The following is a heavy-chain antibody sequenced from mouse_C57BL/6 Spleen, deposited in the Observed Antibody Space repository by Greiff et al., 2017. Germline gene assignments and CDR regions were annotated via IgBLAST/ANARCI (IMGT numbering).Heavy chain of an antibody. CDR2: ISSGSSTI. CDR3: ARPHYDYPWFAY. CDR1: GFTFSDYG. V-gene: IGHV5-17*01. J-gene: IGHJ3*01. Sequence: DVQLQESGGGLVKPGGSLKLSCAASGFTFSDYGMHWVRQAPEKGLEWVAYISSGSSTIYYADTVKGRFTISRDNAKNTLFLQMTSLRSEDTAMYYCARPHYDYPWFAYGGQGTLVTVSA. D-gene: IGHD2-4*01.